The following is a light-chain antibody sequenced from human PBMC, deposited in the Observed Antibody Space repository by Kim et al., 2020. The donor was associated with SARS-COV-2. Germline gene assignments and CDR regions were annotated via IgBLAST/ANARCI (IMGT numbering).Light chain of an antibody. J-gene: IGLJ2*01. V-gene: IGLV2-8*01. CDR3: SSYAGRNNLV. Sequence: GQSATISCTGTSSDVGGYNYVSWYQQHPGKAPKLMIYEVSKRPSGVPDRFSGSKSGNTASLTVSGLQAEDEADYYCSSYAGRNNLVFGGGTQLTVL. CDR2: EVS. CDR1: SSDVGGYNY.